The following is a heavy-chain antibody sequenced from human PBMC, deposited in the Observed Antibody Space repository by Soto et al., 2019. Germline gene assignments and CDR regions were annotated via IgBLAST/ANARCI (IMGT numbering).Heavy chain of an antibody. V-gene: IGHV1-69*13. CDR2: IIPIFGTA. D-gene: IGHD1-26*01. J-gene: IGHJ3*02. CDR1: GGTFSSYA. CDR3: ARTGFGESYYDDAFDT. Sequence: SVKVSCKASGGTFSSYAISWVRQAPGQGLEWMGGIIPIFGTANYAQKFQGRVTITADESTSTAYMELSSLRSEDPAVYYCARTGFGESYYDDAFDTWGQGTMVTVSS.